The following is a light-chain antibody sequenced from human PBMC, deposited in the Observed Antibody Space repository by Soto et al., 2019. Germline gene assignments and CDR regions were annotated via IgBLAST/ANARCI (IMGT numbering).Light chain of an antibody. CDR1: QSVSSY. V-gene: IGKV3-11*01. CDR3: QQRSNWPAT. CDR2: DAS. Sequence: IVLTQSPGTLSLSPGERATLSCRASQSVSSYLAWYQQKPGQAPRLLIYDASNRATGIPARFSGSGSGTDFTLTISSLEPEDFAVYYCQQRSNWPATFGGGTKVEIK. J-gene: IGKJ4*01.